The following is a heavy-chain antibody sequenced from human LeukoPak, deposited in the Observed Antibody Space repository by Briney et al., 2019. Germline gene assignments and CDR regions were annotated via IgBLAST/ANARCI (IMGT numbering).Heavy chain of an antibody. CDR1: GYTFTGYY. CDR2: INPNSGGT. CDR3: ARGGIQVWLPLDY. D-gene: IGHD5-18*01. V-gene: IGHV1-2*02. J-gene: IGHJ4*02. Sequence: ASVKVSCKASGYTFTGYYMHWVRQAPGQGLEWMGWINPNSGGTISAQKFQGRVTMTRDTSVSTSYMELGRLSSDDTAIYYCARGGIQVWLPLDYWSQGTLVTVSS.